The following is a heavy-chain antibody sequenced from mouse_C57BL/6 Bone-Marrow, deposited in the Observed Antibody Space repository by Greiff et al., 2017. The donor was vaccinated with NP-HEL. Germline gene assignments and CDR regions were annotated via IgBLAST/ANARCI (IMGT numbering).Heavy chain of an antibody. Sequence: EVQLQQSGAELVRPGASVKLSCTASGFNIKDYYMHWVKQRPEQGLEWIGWIDPENGDTEYASKFQGKATITADTSSNTAYLQLSSLTSEDTAVYDCTTEHCATVVAKWRWYFDVWGKGTTVTVSS. CDR2: IDPENGDT. V-gene: IGHV14-4*01. J-gene: IGHJ1*03. CDR3: TTEHCATVVAKWRWYFDV. CDR1: GFNIKDYY. D-gene: IGHD1-1*01.